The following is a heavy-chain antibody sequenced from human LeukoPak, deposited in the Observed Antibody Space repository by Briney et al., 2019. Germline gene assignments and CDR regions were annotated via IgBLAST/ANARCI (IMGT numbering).Heavy chain of an antibody. Sequence: SETLSLTCTVSGGSISSYYWSWIRQPPGKGLEWIGYIYYSGSTNYNPSLKSRVTISVDTSKNQFSLKLSSVTAADTAVYYCARGLAFGGLFYWGQGTLVTVSS. CDR3: ARGLAFGGLFY. D-gene: IGHD3-10*01. CDR2: IYYSGST. J-gene: IGHJ4*02. V-gene: IGHV4-59*08. CDR1: GGSISSYY.